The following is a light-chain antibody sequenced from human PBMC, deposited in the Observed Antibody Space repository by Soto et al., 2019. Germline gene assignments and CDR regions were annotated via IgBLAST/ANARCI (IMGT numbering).Light chain of an antibody. Sequence: AIQMTQSPYSLSASVGDRVTITCRASHGIRNDLGWYQQKPGKAPKLLIYAASSLKSGVPSRFSGSGSGTDFTLTISSLQPEDFATYYCLQDYNYPRTFCQGTKVEIK. V-gene: IGKV1-6*01. J-gene: IGKJ1*01. CDR2: AAS. CDR3: LQDYNYPRT. CDR1: HGIRND.